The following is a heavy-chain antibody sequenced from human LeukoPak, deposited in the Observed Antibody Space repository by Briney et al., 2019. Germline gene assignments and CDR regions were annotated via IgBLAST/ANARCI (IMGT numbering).Heavy chain of an antibody. V-gene: IGHV1-46*01. Sequence: ASVTVSCKASGYTFTHYYIHWVRQAPGQGLEWMGIINPSGGSTNYAQKFQGRVTLTGDTSTGTVYMELNSLRSDDTAVYFYARSPYTYGSLFYLDYWGQGTLVTVSS. CDR1: GYTFTHYY. CDR3: ARSPYTYGSLFYLDY. J-gene: IGHJ4*02. D-gene: IGHD5-18*01. CDR2: INPSGGST.